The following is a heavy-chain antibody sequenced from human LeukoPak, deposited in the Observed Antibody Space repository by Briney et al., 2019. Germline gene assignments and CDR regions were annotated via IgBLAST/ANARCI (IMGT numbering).Heavy chain of an antibody. V-gene: IGHV3-11*04. J-gene: IGHJ4*02. CDR1: GFTFSDYY. CDR3: ARGQVKDTAMVTFGRVFGY. Sequence: PGRSLRLSCAASGFTFSDYYMSWIRQAPGKGLEWVSYISSSGSTIYYADSVKGRFTISRDNAKNSLYLQMNSLRAEDTAVYYCARGQVKDTAMVTFGRVFGYWGQGTLVTVSS. D-gene: IGHD5-18*01. CDR2: ISSSGSTI.